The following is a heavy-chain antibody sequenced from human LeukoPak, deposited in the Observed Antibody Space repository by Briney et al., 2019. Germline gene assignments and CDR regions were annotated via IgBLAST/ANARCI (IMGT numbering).Heavy chain of an antibody. J-gene: IGHJ4*02. D-gene: IGHD2/OR15-2a*01. Sequence: GGSLRLSCAASGFTFSSYEMNWVRQAPGKGLEWVSYISSSGKNIYFADSVKGRFTISRDNAKNSLFLQMNSLRAEDTAVYYCARVTYAVPDYWGQGTLVAVSS. CDR3: ARVTYAVPDY. CDR1: GFTFSSYE. V-gene: IGHV3-48*03. CDR2: ISSSGKNI.